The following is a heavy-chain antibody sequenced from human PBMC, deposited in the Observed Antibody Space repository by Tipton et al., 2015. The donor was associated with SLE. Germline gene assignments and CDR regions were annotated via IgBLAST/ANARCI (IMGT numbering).Heavy chain of an antibody. J-gene: IGHJ3*02. D-gene: IGHD5-24*01. CDR3: ARDGTLVEMATIPAFDI. Sequence: TLSLTCTVSGGSISSSSYYWGWIRQPPGKGLEWIGYIYYSGSTNYNPSLKSRVTISVGTSKNQFSLKLSSVTAADTAVYYCARDGTLVEMATIPAFDIWGQGTMVTVSS. CDR2: IYYSGST. CDR1: GGSISSSSYY. V-gene: IGHV4-61*05.